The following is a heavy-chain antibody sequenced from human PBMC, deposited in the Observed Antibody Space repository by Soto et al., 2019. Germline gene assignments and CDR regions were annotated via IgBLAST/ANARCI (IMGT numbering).Heavy chain of an antibody. CDR2: ISPYNDNT. Sequence: QVQLVQSGAEVKKPGASVKVSCKASGYTFNVYGISWVRQDPGQGLEWMGWISPYNDNTNFAQKHQGRVTMNTDTSTSTAYMELRSLGSDDTAVYYCARDSTLTTFGLGRGRSRGYQLDYWGQGTLVTVSS. CDR3: ARDSTLTTFGLGRGRSRGYQLDY. V-gene: IGHV1-18*01. J-gene: IGHJ4*02. CDR1: GYTFNVYG. D-gene: IGHD3-22*01.